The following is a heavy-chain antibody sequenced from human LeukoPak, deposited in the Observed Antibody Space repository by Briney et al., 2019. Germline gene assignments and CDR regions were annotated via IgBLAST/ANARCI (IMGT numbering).Heavy chain of an antibody. V-gene: IGHV3-23*01. CDR2: ISGSGGST. CDR3: AKDRFYYTTTTGAFDI. J-gene: IGHJ3*02. D-gene: IGHD3-3*01. Sequence: GGSLRLSCAASGFTFTSYAMSWVRQAPGKGLEWISAISGSGGSTYYADSVKGRFTISRDNSKNTLYLQMNSLRAEDTAVYYCAKDRFYYTTTTGAFDIWGQGKMVTVSS. CDR1: GFTFTSYA.